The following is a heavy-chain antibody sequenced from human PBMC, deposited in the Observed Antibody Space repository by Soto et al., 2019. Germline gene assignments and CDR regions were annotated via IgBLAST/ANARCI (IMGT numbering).Heavy chain of an antibody. Sequence: EVLLVESGGGLVQPGGSLRLSCAASGFTFSDHYMDWVRQAPGKGLEWVGRIRNKANSYTTEYAASVKGRFTISRDDSKNSLYLQMNSLKIEGTAMYYCSRAGRVTTPYYFDYWGQGTLVTVSS. J-gene: IGHJ4*02. CDR3: SRAGRVTTPYYFDY. CDR2: IRNKANSYTT. CDR1: GFTFSDHY. D-gene: IGHD4-17*01. V-gene: IGHV3-72*01.